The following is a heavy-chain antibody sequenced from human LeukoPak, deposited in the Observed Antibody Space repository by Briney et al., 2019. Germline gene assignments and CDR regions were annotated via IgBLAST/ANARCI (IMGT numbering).Heavy chain of an antibody. V-gene: IGHV3-21*01. Sequence: GGSLRLSCAASGFTFSSYSMNWVRQAPGKGLEWVSSISSSSSYIYYADSVKGRFTISRDNAKNSLYLQMNSLRAEDTAVYYCARDRLVSSSSWYNWFDPWGQGTLVTVSS. D-gene: IGHD6-13*01. CDR2: ISSSSSYI. CDR3: ARDRLVSSSSWYNWFDP. CDR1: GFTFSSYS. J-gene: IGHJ5*02.